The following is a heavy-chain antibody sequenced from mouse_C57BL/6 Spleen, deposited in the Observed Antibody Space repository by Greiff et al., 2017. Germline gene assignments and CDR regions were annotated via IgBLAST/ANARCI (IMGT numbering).Heavy chain of an antibody. V-gene: IGHV5-4*01. Sequence: EVMLVESGGGLVKPGGSLKLSCAASGFTFSSYAMSWVRQTPEKRLEWVATISDGGSYTYYPDNVKGRFTISRDNAKNNLYLQMSHLKSEDTAMYYCARDSYYGSSHYYAMDYWGQGTSVTVSS. CDR1: GFTFSSYA. D-gene: IGHD1-1*01. CDR2: ISDGGSYT. CDR3: ARDSYYGSSHYYAMDY. J-gene: IGHJ4*01.